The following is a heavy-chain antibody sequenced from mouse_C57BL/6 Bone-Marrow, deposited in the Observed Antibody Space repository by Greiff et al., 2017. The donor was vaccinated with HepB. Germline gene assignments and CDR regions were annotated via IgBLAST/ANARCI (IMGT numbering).Heavy chain of an antibody. D-gene: IGHD2-5*01. V-gene: IGHV1-39*01. CDR1: GYSFTDYN. CDR2: INPNYGTT. J-gene: IGHJ1*03. Sequence: VHVKQSGPELVKPGASVKISCKASGYSFTDYNMNWVKQSNGKSLEWIGVINPNYGTTSYNQKCKGKATLTVDQSSSTAYMQLNSLTSEDSAVYYCARKDYSNYGGYFDVWGTGTTVTVSS. CDR3: ARKDYSNYGGYFDV.